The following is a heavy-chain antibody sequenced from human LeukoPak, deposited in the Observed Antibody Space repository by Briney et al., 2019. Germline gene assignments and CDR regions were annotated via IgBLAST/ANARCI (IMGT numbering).Heavy chain of an antibody. J-gene: IGHJ3*02. CDR3: ARDRSSSTRYTRGAFDI. V-gene: IGHV1-18*01. CDR1: GYTFTSYG. Sequence: ASVKVSCKASGYTFTSYGISWVRQAPGQGLEWMGWISAYNGNTNYAQKLQGRVTMTTDTSTSTAYMELRSLRSDDTAVYYCARDRSSSTRYTRGAFDIWGQGTMVTVSS. D-gene: IGHD2-2*01. CDR2: ISAYNGNT.